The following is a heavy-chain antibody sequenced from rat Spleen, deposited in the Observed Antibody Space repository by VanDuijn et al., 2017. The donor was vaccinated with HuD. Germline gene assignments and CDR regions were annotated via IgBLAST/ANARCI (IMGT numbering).Heavy chain of an antibody. CDR3: TRTYGGYSQHWFAY. V-gene: IGHV2-30*01. J-gene: IGHJ3*01. CDR2: IWTGGIT. CDR1: GFSLTNYN. D-gene: IGHD1-11*01. Sequence: QVQLKESGPGLVQPSQTLSLTCTVSGFSLTNYNVHWVRQPTGKGLEWMGIIWTGGITDYNSTLKSRLSINRDTSKSQVFLKMNNLQTEDTAIYFCTRTYGGYSQHWFAYWGRGTLVTVSS.